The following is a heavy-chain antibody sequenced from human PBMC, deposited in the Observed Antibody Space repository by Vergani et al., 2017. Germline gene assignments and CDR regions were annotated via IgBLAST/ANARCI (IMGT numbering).Heavy chain of an antibody. CDR1: GGTFSSYA. J-gene: IGHJ6*03. Sequence: QVQLVQSGAEVKKPGSSVKVSCKASGGTFSSYAISWVRQAPGQGLEWMGGIIPIFGTANYAQKFQGRVTITADESTSTAYMELSSRRSEDTAVYYCARGTQSSSSTWGDYYYYYMDVWGKGTTVTVSS. V-gene: IGHV1-69*01. CDR2: IIPIFGTA. CDR3: ARGTQSSSSTWGDYYYYYMDV. D-gene: IGHD6-6*01.